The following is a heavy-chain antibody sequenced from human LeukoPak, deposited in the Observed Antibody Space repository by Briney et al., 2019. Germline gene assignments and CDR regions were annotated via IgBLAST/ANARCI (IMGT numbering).Heavy chain of an antibody. CDR2: INPNSGGT. V-gene: IGHV1-2*02. D-gene: IGHD1-26*01. Sequence: ASVKVSCKASGYSFTGYYMHWVRQAPGQGLEWMGWINPNSGGTKYAQKFQGRVTMTRDTSSSTAYMELSGLISDDTAVYYCVKEDSGFNYWGQGTLVTVSP. CDR3: VKEDSGFNY. CDR1: GYSFTGYY. J-gene: IGHJ4*02.